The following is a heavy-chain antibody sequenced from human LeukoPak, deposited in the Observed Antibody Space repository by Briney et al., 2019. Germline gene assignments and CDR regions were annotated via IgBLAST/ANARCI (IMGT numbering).Heavy chain of an antibody. Sequence: GGSLRLSCVTSGFSFSNYGMHWVRQAPGKGLEWVSVIYSGGSIYYADSVKGRFTISRDNSKNTLYLQMNSLRAEDTAVYYCARGYYYDSSGYYLYYYYYGMDVWGQGTTVTVSS. V-gene: IGHV3-53*01. J-gene: IGHJ6*02. CDR1: GFSFSNYG. CDR2: IYSGGSI. CDR3: ARGYYYDSSGYYLYYYYYGMDV. D-gene: IGHD3-22*01.